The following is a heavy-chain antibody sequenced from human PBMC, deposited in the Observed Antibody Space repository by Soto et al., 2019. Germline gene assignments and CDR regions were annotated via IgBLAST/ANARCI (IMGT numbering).Heavy chain of an antibody. D-gene: IGHD6-13*01. CDR1: GFRFSDYA. CDR3: AKRSPYSSGWYSPIFDY. Sequence: PGGSLRVSCAASGFRFSDYAMSWVRQAPGKGLEWVSVISESGGSTHYADSVRGRFTVSRDNSKNSLSLRMNSLRDEDTAVYFCAKRSPYSSGWYSPIFDYWGQGALVTVSS. J-gene: IGHJ4*02. V-gene: IGHV3-23*01. CDR2: ISESGGST.